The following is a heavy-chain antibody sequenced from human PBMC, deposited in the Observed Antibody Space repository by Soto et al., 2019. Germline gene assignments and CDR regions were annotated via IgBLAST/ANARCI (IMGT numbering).Heavy chain of an antibody. CDR1: GGSISSGGYS. V-gene: IGHV4-30-2*06. CDR2: TYQSGSA. CDR3: ARDYYGMDV. J-gene: IGHJ6*02. Sequence: PSETLSLTCTVSGGSISSGGYSWTWIRQSPGKGLEWIGYTYQSGSACYNPSLKSRVTISVDRSKNQFSLNLTSVTAADTAAYYCARDYYGMDVWGQGTTVTVSS.